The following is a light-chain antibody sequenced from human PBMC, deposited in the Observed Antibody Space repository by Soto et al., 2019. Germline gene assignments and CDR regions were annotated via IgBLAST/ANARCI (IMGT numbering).Light chain of an antibody. CDR3: SSHAGTSVV. Sequence: LTQPRSVSGSPGQSVTISCTGTSSDVGGYNYVAWFRQHPGKTPKVIIYDVTKRPSGVPDRFSGSKSGNTASLTISGLQAEDEADYYCSSHAGTSVVFGGGTKVTVL. CDR2: DVT. CDR1: SSDVGGYNY. J-gene: IGLJ1*01. V-gene: IGLV2-11*01.